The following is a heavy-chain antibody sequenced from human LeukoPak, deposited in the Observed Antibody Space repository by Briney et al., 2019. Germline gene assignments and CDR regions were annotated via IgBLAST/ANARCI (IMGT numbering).Heavy chain of an antibody. CDR1: GGCIVRDCYS. J-gene: IGHJ4*02. CDR2: IYYSEGT. V-gene: IGHV4-39*07. D-gene: IGHD3-22*01. Sequence: EAQWDTPMVAGGCIVRDCYSWGWFRQHPSKGPQWIGSIYYSEGTYYSVSLKSPVTTSVDTSTNQFSLKLISVTAADTALYYCARNFYASSGYYLDDFYFDFWGQGTLVTVCS. CDR3: ARNFYASSGYYLDDFYFDF.